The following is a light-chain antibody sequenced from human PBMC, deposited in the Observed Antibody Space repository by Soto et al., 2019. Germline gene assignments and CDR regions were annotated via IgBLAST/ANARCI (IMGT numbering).Light chain of an antibody. V-gene: IGKV3-20*01. CDR3: QHYDGSPLT. CDR1: QSISSVQ. J-gene: IGKJ4*01. Sequence: EVVLTQSPGTLSLSPGERGTLSCRASQSISSVQLVRYQQKPGQAPRLLIYGASTRATGIPDRFSGSGSGTDFTLTISRVEPEDFAVYYCQHYDGSPLTFGGGTKVELK. CDR2: GAS.